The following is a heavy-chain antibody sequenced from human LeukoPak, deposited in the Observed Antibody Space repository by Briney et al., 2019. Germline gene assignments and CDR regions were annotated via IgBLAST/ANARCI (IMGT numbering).Heavy chain of an antibody. J-gene: IGHJ4*02. CDR1: GFTFSSYS. CDR2: ISTGSLTI. D-gene: IGHD2-15*01. V-gene: IGHV3-48*02. CDR3: ARQVAATDFDF. Sequence: GGSLRLSCAASGFTFSSYSMNWVRQAPGKGLEWVSFISTGSLTIYYADSMKGRFTISRDDARNSLYLQMNRLRDEDTAVYYCARQVAATDFDFWGQGTLVTVSS.